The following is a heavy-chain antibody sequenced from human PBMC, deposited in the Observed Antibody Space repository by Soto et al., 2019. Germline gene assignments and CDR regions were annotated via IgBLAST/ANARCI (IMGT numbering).Heavy chain of an antibody. V-gene: IGHV5-51*01. Sequence: GESLKISCKGSGYRFSSYWIAWVRQRPGKGLEWMGIIYPGDSETKYSPSFQGQVTMSADKSNSTAYLQWSSLKASDTANYYCARQGSNGAYYYYGMDVWGQGTAVTVS. CDR3: ARQGSNGAYYYYGMDV. CDR1: GYRFSSYW. CDR2: IYPGDSET. D-gene: IGHD2-8*01. J-gene: IGHJ6*02.